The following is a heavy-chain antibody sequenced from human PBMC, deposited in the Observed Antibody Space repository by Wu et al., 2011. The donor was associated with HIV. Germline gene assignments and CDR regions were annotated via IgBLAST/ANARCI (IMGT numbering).Heavy chain of an antibody. V-gene: IGHV1-18*01. CDR1: GYTFTNYG. CDR2: ISIENGGT. Sequence: VQLVQSGGEVVKPGASVKVSCKTSGYTFTNYGISWLRQAPGQGLEWMGWISIENGGTNYAQSFQDRITLTADRSTTTAYMELKSLRFDDTAVYYCAREESSLTRVSSYFYGMDVWGQGTTVTVSS. J-gene: IGHJ6*02. CDR3: AREESSLTRVSSYFYGMDV. D-gene: IGHD5/OR15-5a*01.